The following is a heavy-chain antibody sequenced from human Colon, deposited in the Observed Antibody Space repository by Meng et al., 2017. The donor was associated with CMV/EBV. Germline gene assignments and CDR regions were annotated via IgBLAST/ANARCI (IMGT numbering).Heavy chain of an antibody. CDR3: VKLHYDFWSGSYF. J-gene: IGHJ4*02. D-gene: IGHD3-3*01. CDR2: VSGDGISA. CDR1: GFNFGDYV. V-gene: IGHV3-43*02. Sequence: GESLKISCAASGFNFGDYVMHWVRQVPGKGLEWVSLVSGDGISAYYVDSVKGRFTISRDNSKNVLYLQMNSLRAEDTAIYYCVKLHYDFWSGSYFWGQGTLVTVSS.